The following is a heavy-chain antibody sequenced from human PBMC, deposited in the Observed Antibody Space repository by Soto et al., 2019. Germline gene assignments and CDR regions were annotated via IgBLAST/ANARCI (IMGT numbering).Heavy chain of an antibody. CDR2: IIPILGIA. J-gene: IGHJ4*02. CDR3: ASAYVDTDPSYYFDY. Sequence: ASVKVSCKASGGTFSSYTISWVRQAPGQGLEWMGRIIPILGIANYAQKFQGRVTITADKSTSTAYMELSSLRSEDTAVYYCASAYVDTDPSYYFDYWGQGTLVTVSS. D-gene: IGHD5-18*01. CDR1: GGTFSSYT. V-gene: IGHV1-69*02.